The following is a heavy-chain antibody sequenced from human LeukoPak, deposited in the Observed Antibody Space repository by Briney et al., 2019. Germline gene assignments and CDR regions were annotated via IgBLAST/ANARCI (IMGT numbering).Heavy chain of an antibody. D-gene: IGHD3-22*01. CDR1: GDSLSSYY. CDR3: ARADSSGYEHFDY. J-gene: IGHJ4*02. CDR2: IYYSGST. Sequence: PSETLSLTCTVSGDSLSSYYWSWIRQPPGKGLEWIGNIYYSGSTNYSPSLKSRVTISVDRSKNHFSLKLSSVTAADTAVYYCARADSSGYEHFDYWGQGTLVTVSS. V-gene: IGHV4-59*01.